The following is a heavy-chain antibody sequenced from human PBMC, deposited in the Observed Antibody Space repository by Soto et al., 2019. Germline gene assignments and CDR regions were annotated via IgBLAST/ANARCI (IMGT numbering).Heavy chain of an antibody. D-gene: IGHD4-17*01. Sequence: QVHLVQSGAEVKKPGSSVKVSCKYSGGTFRTESINWVRQAPGQGLEWMGGILPFFGTADYAPRFQGRVSNTAEGATATAKMGLSSVTSHDAAVSFCARGHEYGGNFDAFNVVGQGTMVTVSS. CDR3: ARGHEYGGNFDAFNV. CDR2: ILPFFGTA. J-gene: IGHJ3*01. V-gene: IGHV1-69*13. CDR1: GGTFRTES.